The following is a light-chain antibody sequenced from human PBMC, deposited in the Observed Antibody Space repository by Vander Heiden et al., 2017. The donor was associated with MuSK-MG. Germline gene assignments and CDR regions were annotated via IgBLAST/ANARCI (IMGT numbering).Light chain of an antibody. Sequence: DIQMTQSPSTLSASVGDRVTITCRASQSISSWLARYQQKPGKAPKLLIYKASSLESGVPSRFSGSGSGTEFTLTISSLQPDDFATYYCQQYNSHLCSFGQGTNLEIK. V-gene: IGKV1-5*03. CDR3: QQYNSHLCS. J-gene: IGKJ2*04. CDR1: QSISSW. CDR2: KAS.